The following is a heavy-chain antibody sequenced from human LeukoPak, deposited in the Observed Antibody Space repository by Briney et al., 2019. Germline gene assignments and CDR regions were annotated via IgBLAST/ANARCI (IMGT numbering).Heavy chain of an antibody. CDR1: GYTFTTYW. CDR3: ARLDISGYYYVDY. CDR2: IFPGDSNT. Sequence: GESLKISCKGSGYTFTTYWIGWVRQMPGKGLEWMGIIFPGDSNTRYSPSFHGQVTISADKPISTAYLQWSSLKASDTAMYYCARLDISGYYYVDYWGQGTLVTVSS. V-gene: IGHV5-51*01. D-gene: IGHD3-22*01. J-gene: IGHJ4*02.